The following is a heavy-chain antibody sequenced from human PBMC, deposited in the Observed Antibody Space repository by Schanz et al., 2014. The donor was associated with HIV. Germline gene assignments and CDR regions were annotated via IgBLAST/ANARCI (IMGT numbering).Heavy chain of an antibody. J-gene: IGHJ4*02. CDR1: GFTFSRFG. Sequence: VQLVESGGGLVQPGRSLRLSCAASGFTFSRFGMHWVRQAPAKGLEWVAVIWYDGSNKYYADSVKGRFTISRDDSANTVHLQMSSVRAEDTGVYFCARVSRPYSSGWYNVDYWGQGTLVTVSS. V-gene: IGHV3-33*01. CDR2: IWYDGSNK. CDR3: ARVSRPYSSGWYNVDY. D-gene: IGHD6-19*01.